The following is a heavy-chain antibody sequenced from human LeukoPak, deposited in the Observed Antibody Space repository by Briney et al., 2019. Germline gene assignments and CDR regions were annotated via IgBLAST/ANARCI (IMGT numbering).Heavy chain of an antibody. J-gene: IGHJ6*03. CDR2: ISSSSSYI. CDR1: GFAFSSYS. D-gene: IGHD1-7*01. Sequence: GGSLRLSCAASGFAFSSYSMNWVRQAPGKGLEWVSSISSSSSYIYYADSVKSRFTISRDNAKNSLYLQMNSLRAEDTAVYYCARDPTRRTYYYMDVWGKGTTVTVSS. V-gene: IGHV3-21*01. CDR3: ARDPTRRTYYYMDV.